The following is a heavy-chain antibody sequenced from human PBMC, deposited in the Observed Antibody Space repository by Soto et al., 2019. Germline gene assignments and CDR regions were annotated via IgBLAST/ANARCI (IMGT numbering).Heavy chain of an antibody. D-gene: IGHD6-19*01. V-gene: IGHV1-69*04. J-gene: IGHJ5*02. CDR1: GGTFSSYT. CDR3: ARDLRAVAGPNTSWFDP. CDR2: IIAILGIA. Sequence: ASVKVSCKASGGTFSSYTISWVRQAPGQGLEWMGRIIAILGIANYAQKFQGRVTITADKSTSTAYMELSSLRSEDTAVYYCARDLRAVAGPNTSWFDPWGQGTLVTVSS.